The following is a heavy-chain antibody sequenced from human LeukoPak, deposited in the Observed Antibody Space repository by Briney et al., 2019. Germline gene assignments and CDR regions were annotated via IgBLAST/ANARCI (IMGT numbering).Heavy chain of an antibody. V-gene: IGHV3-20*04. CDR2: INWNGGST. CDR1: GFTFSSHG. D-gene: IGHD2-2*01. Sequence: GGSLRLSCAASGFTFSSHGMNWVRQAPGKGLEWVSGINWNGGSTGYADPVKGRFTISRDNAKNSLYLQMNSLRAEDTALYYCAREGMPTYFDYWGQGTLVTDSS. CDR3: AREGMPTYFDY. J-gene: IGHJ4*02.